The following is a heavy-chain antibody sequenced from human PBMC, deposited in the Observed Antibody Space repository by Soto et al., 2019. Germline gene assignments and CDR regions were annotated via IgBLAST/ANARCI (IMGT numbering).Heavy chain of an antibody. J-gene: IGHJ4*02. V-gene: IGHV3-23*01. Sequence: PGGSLRLSCAASGFTFSSYAMSWVRQAPGKGLEWVSAISGSGGSTYYADYVKGRFTISRDNSKNTLYLQMNSLRAEDTAVYYCAKDLPELRYFDWLLPGLDYWGQGTLVTVSS. CDR2: ISGSGGST. CDR3: AKDLPELRYFDWLLPGLDY. D-gene: IGHD3-9*01. CDR1: GFTFSSYA.